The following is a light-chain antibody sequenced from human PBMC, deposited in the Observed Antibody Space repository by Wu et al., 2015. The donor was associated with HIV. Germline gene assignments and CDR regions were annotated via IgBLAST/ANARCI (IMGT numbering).Light chain of an antibody. CDR1: QIVSGN. Sequence: EIVLTQSPGTLSLSPGARATLSCRASQIVSGNFLAWYQQKPGQAPRLLIYGASTRATGVPARFSGSGSGTQFTLTITNVQSADSAVYYCQQYNNWPPYSFGQGTKLEIK. V-gene: IGKV3-15*01. CDR2: GAS. J-gene: IGKJ2*03. CDR3: QQYNNWPPYS.